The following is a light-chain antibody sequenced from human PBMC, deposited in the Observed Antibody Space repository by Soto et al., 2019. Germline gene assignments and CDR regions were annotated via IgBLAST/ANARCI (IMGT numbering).Light chain of an antibody. Sequence: DIQMIHSPATLSASVGDRVTITSRASESISSWLAWYQQKPGKAPKLLIYDASSLESGVPSRFSGSGSGTEFTLTISSLQPDDFATYYCQQYNSYSITFGQGTLLEIK. CDR3: QQYNSYSIT. CDR1: ESISSW. CDR2: DAS. V-gene: IGKV1-5*01. J-gene: IGKJ5*01.